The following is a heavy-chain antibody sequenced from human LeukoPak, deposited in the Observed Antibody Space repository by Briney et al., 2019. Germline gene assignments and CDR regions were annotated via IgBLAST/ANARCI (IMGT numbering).Heavy chain of an antibody. J-gene: IGHJ4*02. D-gene: IGHD1-26*01. CDR1: GGSFSGYY. CDR3: ARGQWEPLYYFDY. V-gene: IGHV4-34*01. CDR2: INHSGST. Sequence: SETLSLTCAVYGGSFSGYYWSWIRQPPGKGLECIGEINHSGSTNYNPSLKSRVTISVDTSKNQFSLKLSSVTAADTAVYYCARGQWEPLYYFDYWGQGTLVTVSS.